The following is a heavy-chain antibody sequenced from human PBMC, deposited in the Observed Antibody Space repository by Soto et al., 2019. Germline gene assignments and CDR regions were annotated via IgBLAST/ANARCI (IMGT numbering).Heavy chain of an antibody. Sequence: QVQLVESGGGLVKPGGSLRLSCAASGVIFSDHYMSWIRQAPGKGMEWVSDISGSSGYTNYADSVKGRFTVSRDNANNSIYLQMNSLRAEDTAVYYCAAAMTLDAFKIWCQGTVVTVSS. J-gene: IGHJ3*02. CDR2: ISGSSGYT. CDR1: GVIFSDHY. D-gene: IGHD5-18*01. V-gene: IGHV3-11*06. CDR3: AAAMTLDAFKI.